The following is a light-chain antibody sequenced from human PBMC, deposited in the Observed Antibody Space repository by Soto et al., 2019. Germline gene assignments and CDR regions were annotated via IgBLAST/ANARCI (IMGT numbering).Light chain of an antibody. J-gene: IGKJ4*01. CDR1: QSINNC. Sequence: DIQVTQSPSSLSAYVGDRVTITCRANQSINNCLSWYQQRPGKAPKLLIYVATTLQSGVSSRLSGFCSGSDFTLTISCLQPEDFATYYCQQCYRAPLTVGGGTKVEIK. CDR3: QQCYRAPLT. V-gene: IGKV1-39*01. CDR2: VAT.